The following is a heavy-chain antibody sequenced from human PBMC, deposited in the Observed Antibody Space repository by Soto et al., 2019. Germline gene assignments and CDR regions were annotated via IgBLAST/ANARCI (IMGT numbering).Heavy chain of an antibody. CDR1: GFTFSSYG. J-gene: IGHJ6*02. CDR3: AKGLIRSYSIPNPDYGLDV. D-gene: IGHD3-10*01. CDR2: LSYDGSEK. V-gene: IGHV3-30*18. Sequence: HPGGSLRLSCAASGFTFSSYGMHWVRQAPGKGLEWVAVLSYDGSEKQYADSVKGRFTISRDNSKNTLYVQMNSLRAGDTAIYYCAKGLIRSYSIPNPDYGLDVWGQGPTVTVSS.